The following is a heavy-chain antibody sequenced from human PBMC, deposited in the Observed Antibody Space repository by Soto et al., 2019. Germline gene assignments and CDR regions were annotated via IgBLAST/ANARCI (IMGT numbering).Heavy chain of an antibody. D-gene: IGHD5-18*01. V-gene: IGHV3-23*01. J-gene: IGHJ4*02. CDR3: AKGIQLWLSGPDY. CDR2: ISGSGHST. Sequence: ETLSLTCAVYGGSFSGYYWSWIRQPPGKGLEWVSAISGSGHSTYSADSVKGRFTISRDNSKNTLYLQMNSLRAEDTAIYYCAKGIQLWLSGPDYWGQGTLVTVS. CDR1: GGSFSGYY.